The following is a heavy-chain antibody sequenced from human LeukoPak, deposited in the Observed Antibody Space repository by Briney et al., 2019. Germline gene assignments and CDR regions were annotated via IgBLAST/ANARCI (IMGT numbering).Heavy chain of an antibody. J-gene: IGHJ4*02. CDR3: ARVRGVDTAMAAYYFDY. CDR1: GGTFSSYA. D-gene: IGHD5-18*01. V-gene: IGHV1-69*13. Sequence: ASVTVPCKASGGTFSSYAISWVRPAPGQGLEWMGGIFPIFGTANYAQKFQGRVSITADESTNTAYVELSSLRSEDTAVYYCARVRGVDTAMAAYYFDYWGQGTLVTVFS. CDR2: IFPIFGTA.